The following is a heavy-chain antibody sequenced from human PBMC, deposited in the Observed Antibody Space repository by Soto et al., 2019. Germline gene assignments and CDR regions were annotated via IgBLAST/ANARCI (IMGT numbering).Heavy chain of an antibody. J-gene: IGHJ3*02. V-gene: IGHV1-2*04. CDR2: INPNSGGT. CDR1: GYTFTGYY. CDR3: ARDRRYYGSGAKDAFDI. Sequence: GASVKVSCKASGYTFTGYYMHWVRQAPGQGLEWMGWINPNSGGTNYAQKFQGWVTMTRDTSISTAYMELSRLRSDDTAVYYCARDRRYYGSGAKDAFDIWGQGTMVTVSS. D-gene: IGHD3-10*01.